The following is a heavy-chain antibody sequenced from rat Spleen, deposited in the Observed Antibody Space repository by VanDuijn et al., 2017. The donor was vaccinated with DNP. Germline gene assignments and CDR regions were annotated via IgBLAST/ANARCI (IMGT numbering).Heavy chain of an antibody. V-gene: IGHV5-25*01. J-gene: IGHJ2*01. CDR1: GFSFSDYY. Sequence: EVQLVESGGGFVQPGRSLKLSCAASGFSFSDYYMAWVRQAPKKGLEWVATINTSGRRTYFPDSVKGRFTISRDNAKSRLYLQMNSLKSEDTATYYCAREREYMFDYWGQGVVVTVSS. D-gene: IGHD1-11*01. CDR3: AREREYMFDY. CDR2: INTSGRRT.